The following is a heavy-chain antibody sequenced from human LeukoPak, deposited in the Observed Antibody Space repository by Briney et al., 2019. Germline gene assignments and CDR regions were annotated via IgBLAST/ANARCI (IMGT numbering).Heavy chain of an antibody. V-gene: IGHV3-33*01. Sequence: PEGSLRLSCAASGFTFSSYGFHWVRQTPGKGLEWVAVIWFDGSNKYYADSVKGRFTISRDNSKNTVYLQMNSLRAEDTAVYYCARGGVGIGAFDIWGQGTRVIVSS. CDR1: GFTFSSYG. CDR2: IWFDGSNK. CDR3: ARGGVGIGAFDI. D-gene: IGHD2-8*01. J-gene: IGHJ3*02.